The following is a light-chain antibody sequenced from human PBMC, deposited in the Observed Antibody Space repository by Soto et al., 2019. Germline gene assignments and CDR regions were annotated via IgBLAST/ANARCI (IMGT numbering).Light chain of an antibody. CDR3: QQSYSTPRT. Sequence: DIQMTQSPSSLSASVGDRVTITCRASQSISNYLNWYQQKPGKAPKLLMYAASSLQSGVPSRFSGRGSGKDFTLPISSLQPEDFATYYCQQSYSTPRTFGQGTKVEIK. V-gene: IGKV1-39*01. J-gene: IGKJ1*01. CDR2: AAS. CDR1: QSISNY.